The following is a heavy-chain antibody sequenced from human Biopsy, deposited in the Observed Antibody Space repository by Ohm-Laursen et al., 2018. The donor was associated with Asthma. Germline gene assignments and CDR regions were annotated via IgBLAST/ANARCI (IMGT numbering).Heavy chain of an antibody. D-gene: IGHD2/OR15-2a*01. CDR3: ARDESFSMASGSWFDP. J-gene: IGHJ5*02. CDR2: INGSSIII. V-gene: IGHV3-23*01. CDR1: GFNFGNYA. Sequence: SLRLSCAASGFNFGNYAMAWVRQAPGKGLEWVSTINGSSIIIHYGGSVKGRFTISRDNSKNTMYLVMNSLRPEDTAVYYCARDESFSMASGSWFDPWGQGTLVTVSS.